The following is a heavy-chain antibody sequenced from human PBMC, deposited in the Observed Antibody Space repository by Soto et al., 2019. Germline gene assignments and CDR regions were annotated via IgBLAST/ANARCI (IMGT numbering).Heavy chain of an antibody. V-gene: IGHV1-18*01. CDR1: GYTLTSYA. D-gene: IGHD5-18*01. CDR2: INPYNGNT. J-gene: IGHJ4*02. CDR3: ARSGYNYGYDY. Sequence: ASVKDSCKASGYTLTSYAISWVRQAPGQGFECMGWINPYNGNTNYVQNFQGRITMTADTSTNTAYMELRSLRSDDTAVYYCARSGYNYGYDYWGQGTLVTVSS.